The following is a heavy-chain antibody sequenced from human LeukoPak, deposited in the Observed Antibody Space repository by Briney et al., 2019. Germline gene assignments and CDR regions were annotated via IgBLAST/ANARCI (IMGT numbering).Heavy chain of an antibody. CDR1: GSTFSSNT. CDR2: ISSSTTYI. V-gene: IGHV3-21*01. Sequence: GGSLRLSCAASGSTFSSNTMNWVRQAPGKGLEWVSAISSSTTYIYYADSVKGRFTISRDNAKNSLYLQMNSLRAEDTAVYYCARSKNYFDTSGYYMPIDSWGQGTLVTVSS. CDR3: ARSKNYFDTSGYYMPIDS. J-gene: IGHJ4*02. D-gene: IGHD3-22*01.